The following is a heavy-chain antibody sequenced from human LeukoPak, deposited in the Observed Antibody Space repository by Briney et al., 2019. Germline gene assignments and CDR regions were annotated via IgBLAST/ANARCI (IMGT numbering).Heavy chain of an antibody. CDR3: ARRAKGSGSYDY. CDR1: GCSISGYY. CDR2: IHYSGST. J-gene: IGHJ4*02. D-gene: IGHD1-26*01. V-gene: IGHV4-59*01. Sequence: SETLSLTCSVSGCSISGYYWSWLRQPPGKGLECIAYIHYSGSTNYNPSLKSRVTISVDTSKNQFSLKLSSVTAADTAVYYCARRAKGSGSYDYWGQGTLGTVSA.